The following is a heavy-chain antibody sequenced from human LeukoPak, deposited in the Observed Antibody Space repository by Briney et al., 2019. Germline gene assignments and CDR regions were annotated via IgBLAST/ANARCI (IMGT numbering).Heavy chain of an antibody. CDR2: ISYDGSNK. Sequence: PGRSLRLSCAASGFTFSSYAMHWVRQAPGKGLEWVAVISYDGSNKYYADSVKGRFTISRDNSKNTLYLQMNSLRAEDTAVYYCARDPFAPESGYFWLYGMDVWGQGTTVTVSS. J-gene: IGHJ6*02. D-gene: IGHD3-3*01. CDR1: GFTFSSYA. CDR3: ARDPFAPESGYFWLYGMDV. V-gene: IGHV3-30*04.